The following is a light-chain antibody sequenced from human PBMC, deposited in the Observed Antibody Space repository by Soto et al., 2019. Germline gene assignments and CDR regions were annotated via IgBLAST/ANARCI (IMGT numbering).Light chain of an antibody. CDR2: WAS. Sequence: DIVMTQSPDSLAVSLGERATINCKSSQSLLYSANNKNYLAWYQQKPGQPPKLLIYWASTRESGVPDRFSGRGSGTDFTLTISSLQAEDVAVYYCQQYYNTPQTFGQGTKVEIK. J-gene: IGKJ1*01. CDR1: QSLLYSANNKNY. CDR3: QQYYNTPQT. V-gene: IGKV4-1*01.